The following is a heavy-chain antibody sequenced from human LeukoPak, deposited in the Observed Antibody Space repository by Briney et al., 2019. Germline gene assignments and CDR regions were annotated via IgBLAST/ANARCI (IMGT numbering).Heavy chain of an antibody. V-gene: IGHV1-18*01. J-gene: IGHJ6*03. CDR2: ISAYNGNT. CDR3: ARGWVTMVRGVIRGYYYMDV. D-gene: IGHD3-10*01. Sequence: ASVKVSCKASGYTFTSYGISWVRQAPGQGLEWMGWISAYNGNTNYAQKLQGRVTMTTDTSTSTAYMELRSLRSDDTAAYYCARGWVTMVRGVIRGYYYMDVWGKGTTVTISS. CDR1: GYTFTSYG.